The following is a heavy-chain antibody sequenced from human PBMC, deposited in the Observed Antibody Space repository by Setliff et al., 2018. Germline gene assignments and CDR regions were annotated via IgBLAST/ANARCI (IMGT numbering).Heavy chain of an antibody. CDR1: GGSMSSHY. CDR3: ARHVGSRSRGYNYYYYYMDV. D-gene: IGHD3-10*01. CDR2: IYSSGST. V-gene: IGHV4-4*08. Sequence: TSETLSLTCTVSGGSMSSHYWSWIRQPPGEGLEWIGCIYSSGSTTYNPSLKSRVTMSVDTSRNQLSLKLTSVTAADTAVYYCARHVGSRSRGYNYYYYYMDVWGKGTTVTVSS. J-gene: IGHJ6*03.